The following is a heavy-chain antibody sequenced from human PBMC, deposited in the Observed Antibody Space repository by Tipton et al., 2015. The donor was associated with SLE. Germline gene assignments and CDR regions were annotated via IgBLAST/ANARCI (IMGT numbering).Heavy chain of an antibody. CDR2: IYFDGNS. J-gene: IGHJ3*02. CDR1: GGSIGPYY. D-gene: IGHD1-26*01. Sequence: TLSLTCTVSGGSIGPYYWHWIRQSPGKALEWIGYIYFDGNSNGRGNYNPSLKSRVTMSVDPSKMQFSLNLNSETAAYTAVYYCARTLGAIAHTVYDAFDIWGQGKMVTVSS. CDR3: ARTLGAIAHTVYDAFDI. V-gene: IGHV4-59*01.